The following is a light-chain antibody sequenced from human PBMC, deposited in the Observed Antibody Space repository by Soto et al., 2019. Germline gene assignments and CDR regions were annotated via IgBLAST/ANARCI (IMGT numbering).Light chain of an antibody. CDR1: QSVFYSSNNKNF. CDR2: WAS. V-gene: IGKV4-1*01. CDR3: QQYYRSST. Sequence: DIVMTQSPDSLAVSLGERATINCKSSQSVFYSSNNKNFLAWYQQRPGQPPKLLIYWASTRESGVPDRFSGSGSGTDFTLTISGLQAEDVAVYYCQQYYRSSTCGQGPKVEIK. J-gene: IGKJ1*01.